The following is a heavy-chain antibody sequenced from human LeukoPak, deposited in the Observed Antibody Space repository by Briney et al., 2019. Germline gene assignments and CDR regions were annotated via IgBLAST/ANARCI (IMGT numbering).Heavy chain of an antibody. D-gene: IGHD5-18*01. CDR1: GYTFTGYY. Sequence: ASVKVSCKASGYTFTGYYMHWVRQAPGQGLEWMGWINPNSGGTNYAQKFQGRVTMTRDTSISTAYMELSRLRSDDTAVYYCARANIAMVRRNAFDIWGQGTMVTVSS. CDR3: ARANIAMVRRNAFDI. J-gene: IGHJ3*02. CDR2: INPNSGGT. V-gene: IGHV1-2*02.